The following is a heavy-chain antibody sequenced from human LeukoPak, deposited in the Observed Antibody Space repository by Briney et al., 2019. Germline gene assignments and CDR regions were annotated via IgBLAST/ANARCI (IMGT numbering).Heavy chain of an antibody. CDR3: AKDHYYYDSSGYSLTLDY. J-gene: IGHJ4*02. V-gene: IGHV3-30*18. CDR1: GFTFSDYG. D-gene: IGHD3-22*01. Sequence: GGSRRLSCAASGFTFSDYGMHWVRQAPGKGLEWVAVISFDGSNKYNADSLKGRLTISRDNSKNTLYLQMNSLRAEDTAVYYCAKDHYYYDSSGYSLTLDYWGQGTLVTVSS. CDR2: ISFDGSNK.